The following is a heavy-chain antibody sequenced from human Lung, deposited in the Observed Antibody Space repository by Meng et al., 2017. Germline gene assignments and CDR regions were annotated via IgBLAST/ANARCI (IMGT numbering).Heavy chain of an antibody. D-gene: IGHD1-26*01. CDR2: IFHSGST. Sequence: VQLQEAGPGLVKPSGTLSPTCAVSGGSITSGTWWSWVRQTPGKGLEWFGEIFHSGSTNYNPPLESRVTISVDKSKNQFSLKVYSVTAADTATYYCARFDISSSGRGDYWGQGILVTVSS. J-gene: IGHJ4*02. CDR3: ARFDISSSGRGDY. V-gene: IGHV4-4*02. CDR1: GGSITSGTW.